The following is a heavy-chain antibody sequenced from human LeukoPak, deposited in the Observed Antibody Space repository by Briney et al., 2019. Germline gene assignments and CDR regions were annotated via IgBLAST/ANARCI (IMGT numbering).Heavy chain of an antibody. V-gene: IGHV4-31*03. D-gene: IGHD3-16*01. CDR3: ARVWGHNGAFDI. CDR2: IYYSGST. CDR1: GGSISSGGYC. J-gene: IGHJ3*02. Sequence: PSQTLSLTCTVSGGSISSGGYCWSWIRQHPGKGLECIGYIYYSGSTYYNPSLKSRVTISVDTSKNQFSLKLSSVTAADTAVYYCARVWGHNGAFDIWGQGTMVTVSS.